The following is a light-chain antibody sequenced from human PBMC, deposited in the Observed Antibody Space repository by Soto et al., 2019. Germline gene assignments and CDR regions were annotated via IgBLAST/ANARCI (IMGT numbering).Light chain of an antibody. J-gene: IGKJ5*01. Sequence: EILLTQSPDTLSLSPGERATLSCRASQSVSSNYLAWCQQKPGQAPRVIMYGASRRATGIPDRFSGGGSGTDFTLTISRLEPEDFAVYFCQQYAGPPTTFGQGTRLEIK. CDR2: GAS. CDR3: QQYAGPPTT. CDR1: QSVSSNY. V-gene: IGKV3-20*01.